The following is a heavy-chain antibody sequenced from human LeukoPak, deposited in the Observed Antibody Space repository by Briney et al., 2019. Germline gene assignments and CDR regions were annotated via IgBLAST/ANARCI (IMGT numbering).Heavy chain of an antibody. CDR3: AKGPQWATGVAFDI. J-gene: IGHJ3*02. V-gene: IGHV3-23*01. CDR1: GFTFNNYA. Sequence: GGSLRLSCAASGFTFNNYAMNWVRQAPGKGLEWVSFVSGSGDRIYYAGSVKGRFTISRDNSKDTLYLQMNSLRAEDTALYYCAKGPQWATGVAFDIWGQGTMVIVSS. D-gene: IGHD6-19*01. CDR2: VSGSGDRI.